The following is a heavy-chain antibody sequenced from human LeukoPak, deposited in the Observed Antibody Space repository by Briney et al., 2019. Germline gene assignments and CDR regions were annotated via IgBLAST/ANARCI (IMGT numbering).Heavy chain of an antibody. CDR3: FKQKPAYDILTGPAPFDP. Sequence: SETLSLTCTVSGGSISSYYWSWIRQPPGKGLEWIGYIYYSGSTNSNPSLKSRVTISVDTSKNQFSLKLSSVTAADTAVYFFFKQKPAYDILTGPAPFDPWGQGTLVTVSS. V-gene: IGHV4-59*01. CDR2: IYYSGST. J-gene: IGHJ5*02. CDR1: GGSISSYY. D-gene: IGHD3-9*01.